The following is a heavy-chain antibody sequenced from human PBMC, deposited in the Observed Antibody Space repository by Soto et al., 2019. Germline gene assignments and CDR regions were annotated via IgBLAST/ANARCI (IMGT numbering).Heavy chain of an antibody. CDR3: ARDTEVVVISGFDY. J-gene: IGHJ4*02. D-gene: IGHD3-22*01. CDR2: INHSGST. Sequence: SETLSLTCAVYGGSFSGYYWSWIRQPPGKGLEWIGEINHSGSTNYNPSLKSRVTISVDTSKNQFSLKLSSVTAADTAVYYCARDTEVVVISGFDYWGQGALVTVSS. CDR1: GGSFSGYY. V-gene: IGHV4-34*01.